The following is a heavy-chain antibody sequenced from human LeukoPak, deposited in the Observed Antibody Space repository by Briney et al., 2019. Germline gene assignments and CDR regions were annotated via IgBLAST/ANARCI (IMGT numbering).Heavy chain of an antibody. Sequence: PSETLSLTCTVSYDSISSYYWSWIRQPPGKGLEWIGYISYSGSTNYNPSLKSRVTISVDTSKNQFSLKLSSVTAADTAVYYCARDSSGSGSYFNWFDPWGQGTLVTVSS. CDR2: ISYSGST. D-gene: IGHD3-10*01. V-gene: IGHV4-59*01. CDR1: YDSISSYY. CDR3: ARDSSGSGSYFNWFDP. J-gene: IGHJ5*02.